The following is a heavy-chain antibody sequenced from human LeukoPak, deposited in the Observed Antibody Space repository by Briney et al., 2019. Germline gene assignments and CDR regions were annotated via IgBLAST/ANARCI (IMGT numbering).Heavy chain of an antibody. CDR1: GYTFTGYY. J-gene: IGHJ4*02. CDR3: ARGAGTLTPPDY. V-gene: IGHV1-2*06. D-gene: IGHD6-19*01. Sequence: GASVKVSCKASGYTFTGYYMHWVRQAPGQGLEWMGRINPNSGATNYAQKFQGRVTMTRDTSISTAYMELSRLRSDDTAVYYCARGAGTLTPPDYWGQGTLVTVSS. CDR2: INPNSGAT.